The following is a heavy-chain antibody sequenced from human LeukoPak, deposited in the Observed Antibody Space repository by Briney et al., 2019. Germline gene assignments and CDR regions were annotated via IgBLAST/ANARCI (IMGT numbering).Heavy chain of an antibody. CDR2: FSARGPST. V-gene: IGHV3-23*01. Sequence: GGPLRLSCAASGCTFSSYAMRWVRQAPGKGLRWVSGFSARGPSTYYAHSAKGRFPIPRDNSTDTLYLQMNSLRPPDPAIYSFANDYAWGEGTLVTVSS. J-gene: IGHJ4*01. CDR1: GCTFSSYA. D-gene: IGHD2-2*01. CDR3: ANDYA.